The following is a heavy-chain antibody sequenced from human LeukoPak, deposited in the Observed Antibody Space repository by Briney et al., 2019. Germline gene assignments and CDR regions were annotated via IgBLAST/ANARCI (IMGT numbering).Heavy chain of an antibody. D-gene: IGHD3-3*01. CDR2: IYYSGST. Sequence: SETLSLTCTVSGGSISSSSYYWGWIRQPPGKGLEWIGSIYYSGSTYYNPSLKSRVTISVDTSKNQFSLKLSSVTAADTAVYYCASQLRFLEWLLYHDAFDIWGQGTMVTVSS. J-gene: IGHJ3*02. CDR3: ASQLRFLEWLLYHDAFDI. V-gene: IGHV4-39*01. CDR1: GGSISSSSYY.